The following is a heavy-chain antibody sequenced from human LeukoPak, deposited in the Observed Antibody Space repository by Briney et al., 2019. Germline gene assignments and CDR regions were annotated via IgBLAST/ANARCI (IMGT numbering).Heavy chain of an antibody. CDR3: ARAKATVITNWFDP. D-gene: IGHD4-11*01. CDR2: INSDGSST. Sequence: GGSLRLSCAASGFTFSSYWMHWVRQAPGKGLVWVSRINSDGSSTIYADSVKGRFTISRDIAKYTLYLQMSSLRAEDTAVYYCARAKATVITNWFDPWGQGTLVTVSS. CDR1: GFTFSSYW. V-gene: IGHV3-74*01. J-gene: IGHJ5*02.